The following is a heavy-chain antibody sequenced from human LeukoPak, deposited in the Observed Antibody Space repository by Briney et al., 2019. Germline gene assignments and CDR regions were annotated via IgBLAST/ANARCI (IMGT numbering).Heavy chain of an antibody. CDR1: GFSFDAYS. CDR3: ATTFYYDRNGYCRHFRY. J-gene: IGHJ1*01. CDR2: ISGDGDKT. D-gene: IGHD3-22*01. Sequence: GGSLRLSCAASGFSFDAYSMHWVRQSPGKVLEWVSLISGDGDKTYYADSVKGRFTISRDNSKDSLYLQMNSLRTEDTAFYYCATTFYYDRNGYCRHFRYWGQGTLVTVSS. V-gene: IGHV3-43*02.